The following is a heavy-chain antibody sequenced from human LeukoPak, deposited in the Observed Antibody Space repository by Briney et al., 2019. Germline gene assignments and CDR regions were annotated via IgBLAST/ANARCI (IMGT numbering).Heavy chain of an antibody. CDR2: ISWNSETI. CDR1: GFTFDDYA. CDR3: AKDSQGVLAAAGVDYYYYMDV. J-gene: IGHJ6*03. Sequence: GRSLRLSCAVSGFTFDDYAMHWVRQVPGKGLEWVSGISWNSETIGYADSVKGRFTISRDNAKNSLYLQMNSLRAEDTALYYCAKDSQGVLAAAGVDYYYYMDVWGKGTTVTVSS. D-gene: IGHD6-13*01. V-gene: IGHV3-9*01.